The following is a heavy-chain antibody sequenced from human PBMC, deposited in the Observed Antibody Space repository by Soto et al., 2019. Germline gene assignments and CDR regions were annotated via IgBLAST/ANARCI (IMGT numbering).Heavy chain of an antibody. CDR1: GGSFSGYY. Sequence: SETLSLTCAVYGGSFSGYYWRWIRQPPGKGLEWIGEINHSGSTNYNPSLKSRVTISVDNSKNTLYLQIHTLRAEDTAVYYCAKVSSSWYAGFFDLWGQGTLVTVSS. V-gene: IGHV4-34*01. D-gene: IGHD6-13*01. CDR2: INHSGST. J-gene: IGHJ4*02. CDR3: AKVSSSWYAGFFDL.